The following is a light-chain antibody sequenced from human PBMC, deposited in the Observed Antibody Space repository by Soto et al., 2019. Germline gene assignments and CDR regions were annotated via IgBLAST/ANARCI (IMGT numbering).Light chain of an antibody. CDR1: QSLRSS. Sequence: EIVMTQSPGTLSLSPGEIATLSCRASQSLRSSLAWYQQKPGQAPRLLIYDASTRATGIPARFSGSGSGTDFTLTISGLQSEDFAVYYCQQYNNWPQTFGQGTKVDIK. J-gene: IGKJ1*01. CDR2: DAS. V-gene: IGKV3-15*01. CDR3: QQYNNWPQT.